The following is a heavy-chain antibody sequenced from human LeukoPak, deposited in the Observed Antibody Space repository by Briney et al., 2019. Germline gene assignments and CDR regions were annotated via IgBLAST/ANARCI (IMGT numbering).Heavy chain of an antibody. V-gene: IGHV1-18*01. CDR2: INPYIDDK. J-gene: IGHJ4*02. CDR1: GYPFISGL. D-gene: IGHD2-8*01. CDR3: ALISYCTSVTCYFLDY. Sequence: ASVKVSCKASGYPFISGLISWVRQAPGRGLEWMGWINPYIDDKHSAPKFQGRVTLTTDTSTSTAYMELRSLRSDDTAVYYCALISYCTSVTCYFLDYWGQGTLVSVSS.